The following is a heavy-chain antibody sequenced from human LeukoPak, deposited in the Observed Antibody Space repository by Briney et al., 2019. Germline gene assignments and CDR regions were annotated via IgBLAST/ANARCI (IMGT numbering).Heavy chain of an antibody. J-gene: IGHJ4*02. D-gene: IGHD1-26*01. Sequence: ASVRVSCKASGYTFTGYYMHRVRQAPGQGLEWMGWINPNSGGTNYAQKFQGRVTMTRDTSISTAYMELSRLRSDDTAVYYCARARKWELLYYFDYWGQGTLVTVSS. CDR2: INPNSGGT. CDR1: GYTFTGYY. CDR3: ARARKWELLYYFDY. V-gene: IGHV1-2*02.